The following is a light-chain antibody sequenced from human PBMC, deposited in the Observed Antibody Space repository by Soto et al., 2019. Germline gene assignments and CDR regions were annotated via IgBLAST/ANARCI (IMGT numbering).Light chain of an antibody. J-gene: IGKJ4*01. CDR3: QQYGSSPLT. CDR1: QSVSNNY. V-gene: IGKV3-20*01. Sequence: EIVLTQSPGTLSLSPGERATLSCRASQSVSNNYLAWYQQKPGQAPRLLIYGASRRATGIPDRFSGRGSGTDFTLTISGLEPEDFAVYSCQQYGSSPLTFGGGTKVEI. CDR2: GAS.